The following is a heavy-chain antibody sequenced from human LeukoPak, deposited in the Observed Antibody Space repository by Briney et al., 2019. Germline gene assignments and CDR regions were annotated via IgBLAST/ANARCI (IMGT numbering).Heavy chain of an antibody. CDR2: ISGSSDTT. Sequence: GGSLRLSCAASGFPFSTYAMSWVRQAPGRGLEWLSAISGSSDTTYYADSVKGRFTISRDNSKNTLYPQIINLRAEDTAVYYCANREGGYTYDPFDYWGRGTLVTVSS. D-gene: IGHD5-18*01. CDR3: ANREGGYTYDPFDY. V-gene: IGHV3-23*01. J-gene: IGHJ4*02. CDR1: GFPFSTYA.